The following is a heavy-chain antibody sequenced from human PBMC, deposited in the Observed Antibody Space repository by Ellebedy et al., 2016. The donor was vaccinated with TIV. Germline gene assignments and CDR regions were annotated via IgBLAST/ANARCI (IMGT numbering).Heavy chain of an antibody. CDR1: GYTFTSYW. V-gene: IGHV3-74*01. CDR3: ARDLYYGIDF. CDR2: INGDGSHT. Sequence: GESLKISCAASGYTFTSYWMHWVRQAPGKGLVWVSHINGDGSHTIYADSVEGRFTISRDNAKNTLYLQMNSLRADDTAVYYCARDLYYGIDFWGQGTTVTVSS. J-gene: IGHJ6*02. D-gene: IGHD2-8*01.